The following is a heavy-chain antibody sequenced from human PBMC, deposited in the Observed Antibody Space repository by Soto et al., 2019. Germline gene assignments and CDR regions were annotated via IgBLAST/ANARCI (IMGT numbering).Heavy chain of an antibody. J-gene: IGHJ4*02. CDR1: GYTFTNYG. CDR2: ISPDSGNP. D-gene: IGHD2-15*01. CDR3: ARVSNALGYATSPFDY. Sequence: QVQLVQSGAEVTWPGTSVKVSCKTSGYTFTNYGVIWVRRAPGQGLEWMGWISPDSGNPNSAQNVQGRVTMTTDTSTSTAYLELRGLRSDDTAVYYCARVSNALGYATSPFDYWGQGTLVTVSS. V-gene: IGHV1-18*01.